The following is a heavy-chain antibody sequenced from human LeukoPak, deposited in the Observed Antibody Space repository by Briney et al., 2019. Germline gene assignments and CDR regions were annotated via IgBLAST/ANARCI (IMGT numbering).Heavy chain of an antibody. CDR1: GYTFTGYY. CDR3: ARSWELLAAFDI. Sequence: SVKVSCKASGYTFTGYYMYWVRQAPGQGLEWMGGIIPIFGTANYAQKFQGRVTITADESTSTAYMELSSLRSEDTAVYYCARSWELLAAFDIWGQGTMVTVSS. D-gene: IGHD1-26*01. V-gene: IGHV1-69*13. J-gene: IGHJ3*02. CDR2: IIPIFGTA.